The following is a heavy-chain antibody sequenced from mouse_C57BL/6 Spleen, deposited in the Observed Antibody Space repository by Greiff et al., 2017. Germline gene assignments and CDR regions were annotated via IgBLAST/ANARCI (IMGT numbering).Heavy chain of an antibody. D-gene: IGHD4-1*01. J-gene: IGHJ3*01. V-gene: IGHV1-69*01. CDR3: ARLTGTRAWFAY. CDR1: GYTFTSYW. Sequence: QVQLQQPGAELVMPGASVKLSCKASGYTFTSYWMHWVKQRPGQGLEWIGEIDPSDSYTNYNQKFKGKSTLTVDKSSSTAYMQLSSLTSEDSAVYYCARLTGTRAWFAYWGQGTLVTVSA. CDR2: IDPSDSYT.